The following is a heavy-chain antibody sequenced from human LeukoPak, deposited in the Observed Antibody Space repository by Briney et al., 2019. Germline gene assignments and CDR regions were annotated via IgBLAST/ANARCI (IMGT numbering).Heavy chain of an antibody. Sequence: SETLSLTCTVSGGSISSYYWNWIRQPPGKGLEWIGYIYYSGSTKYNPSLKSRVTISVDTSKNQFSLKLSSVTAADTAVYYCARMVLSYLYYFDYWGQGTLVTVSS. D-gene: IGHD3-10*01. CDR1: GGSISSYY. CDR2: IYYSGST. J-gene: IGHJ4*02. V-gene: IGHV4-59*12. CDR3: ARMVLSYLYYFDY.